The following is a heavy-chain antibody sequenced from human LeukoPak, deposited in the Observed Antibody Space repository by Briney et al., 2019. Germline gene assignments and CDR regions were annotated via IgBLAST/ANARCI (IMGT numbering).Heavy chain of an antibody. J-gene: IGHJ4*02. D-gene: IGHD3-10*01. Sequence: GGSLRLSCAASGFTFSSYAMSWVRQAPGKGLGWVSAISGSGGSTYYADSVKGRFTISRDNSKNTLYLQMNSLRAEDTAVYYCAKNMRNLKRELLWFGELSFDYWGQGTLVTVSS. V-gene: IGHV3-23*01. CDR2: ISGSGGST. CDR3: AKNMRNLKRELLWFGELSFDY. CDR1: GFTFSSYA.